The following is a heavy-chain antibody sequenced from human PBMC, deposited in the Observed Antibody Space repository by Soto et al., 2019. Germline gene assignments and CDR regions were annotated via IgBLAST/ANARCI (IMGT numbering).Heavy chain of an antibody. CDR2: ST. CDR1: GFALTTRGMT. J-gene: IGHJ4*02. D-gene: IGHD6-13*01. Sequence: SGPTLVNPTQTLTLTCTVSGFALTTRGMTLGWIRQPPGKAPEWLALSTQYSPSLQSRLTFTEDTSKNQVVLTMTNMDPVDTATYYCTLRQDTSRGPIYWGQGIMVTVSS. CDR3: TLRQDTSRGPIY. V-gene: IGHV2-5*01.